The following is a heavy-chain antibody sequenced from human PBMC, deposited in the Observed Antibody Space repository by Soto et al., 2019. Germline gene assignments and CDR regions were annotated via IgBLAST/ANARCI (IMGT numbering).Heavy chain of an antibody. CDR2: ISYTGDT. CDR1: GDSVSSDNYF. D-gene: IGHD1-26*01. V-gene: IGHV4-61*01. CDR3: ARIGVGVTADY. J-gene: IGHJ4*02. Sequence: QVQLRESGPELLKPSETLSLTCTVSGDSVSSDNYFWTWIRQPPGKVLEWIAYISYTGDTNYNPSLKSRVTISVEPSTNPFSLKLTSVTAADTAVYFCARIGVGVTADYWGQGTLVTVSS.